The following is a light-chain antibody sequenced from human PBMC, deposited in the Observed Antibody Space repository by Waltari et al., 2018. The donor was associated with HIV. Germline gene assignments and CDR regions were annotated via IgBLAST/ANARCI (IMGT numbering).Light chain of an antibody. Sequence: AIRLTQPPSSFSASTRATVTITCRSNQDITNYLAWYQQKPGKVPKLLVYAASALQSGVPSRFSGSGSGTDFTLTISSLQSEDFATYFCQQYYTYPLTFGGGTNVDIK. V-gene: IGKV1-8*01. CDR3: QQYYTYPLT. J-gene: IGKJ4*01. CDR2: AAS. CDR1: QDITNY.